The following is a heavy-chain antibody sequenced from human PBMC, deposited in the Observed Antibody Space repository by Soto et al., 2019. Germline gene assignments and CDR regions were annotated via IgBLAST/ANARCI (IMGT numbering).Heavy chain of an antibody. CDR3: ARPLVAPVAGPYYYGMDV. Sequence: GGTLRLSCAASGFTFSSFAMSWVRQAPGQGLDWVSAISGRGGSTYSADSVKGRFTISRDNLRSTVYLQMHSLTAEDTAVYYCARPLVAPVAGPYYYGMDVWGQGTTVTVSS. J-gene: IGHJ6*02. V-gene: IGHV3-23*01. D-gene: IGHD6-19*01. CDR1: GFTFSSFA. CDR2: ISGRGGST.